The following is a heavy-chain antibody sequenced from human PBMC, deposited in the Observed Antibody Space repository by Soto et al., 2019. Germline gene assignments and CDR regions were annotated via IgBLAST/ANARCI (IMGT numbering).Heavy chain of an antibody. CDR3: ARPIQYYFDTSAQSAWFDP. CDR2: IIPIFSTP. V-gene: IGHV1-69*12. D-gene: IGHD3-22*01. Sequence: QVQLVQSGAEVKKPGSSVKVSCKTSGGTFGSYAISWVRQAPGHGLEWMGGIIPIFSTPNYAQKFQGRVTITADESTSTAYMELSSLRSEDTAVYYCARPIQYYFDTSAQSAWFDPWGQGPMVTVSS. J-gene: IGHJ5*02. CDR1: GGTFGSYA.